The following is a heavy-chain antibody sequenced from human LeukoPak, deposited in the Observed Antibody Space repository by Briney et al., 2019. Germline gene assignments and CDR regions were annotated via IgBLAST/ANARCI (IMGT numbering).Heavy chain of an antibody. Sequence: TGGSLRLSCAASGFPLSSYGMHWVRQAPGKGLEWVAFIRYDGSNKYYADSVKGRFTICRDNSKNSLYLQMNSLRAEDTAVYYCAKDGTTYYDFWSGSKTYNWFDPWGQGTLVTVSS. CDR2: IRYDGSNK. CDR3: AKDGTTYYDFWSGSKTYNWFDP. CDR1: GFPLSSYG. D-gene: IGHD3-3*01. V-gene: IGHV3-30*02. J-gene: IGHJ5*02.